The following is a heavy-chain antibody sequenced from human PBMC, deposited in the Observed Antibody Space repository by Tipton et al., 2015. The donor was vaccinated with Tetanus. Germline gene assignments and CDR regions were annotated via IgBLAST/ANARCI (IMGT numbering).Heavy chain of an antibody. CDR1: GFTFSSYA. D-gene: IGHD5-24*01. V-gene: IGHV3-30-3*01. CDR2: ISYDGSNK. Sequence: CAASGFTFSSYAMHWVRQAPGKGLEWVAVISYDGSNKYYADSVKGRFTISRDNSKNTLYLQMNSLRAEDTAVYYCARSGEGRDGYGFFDYWGQGTLVTVSS. CDR3: ARSGEGRDGYGFFDY. J-gene: IGHJ4*02.